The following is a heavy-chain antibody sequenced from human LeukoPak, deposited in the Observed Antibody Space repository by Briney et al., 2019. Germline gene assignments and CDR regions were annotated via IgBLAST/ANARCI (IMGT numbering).Heavy chain of an antibody. Sequence: GASVKVSCKASGYTFNDYGVSWVRQAPGQGLEWMGWISTYNDKTNYAQKFQGRVTMTEDTATDTAYMELRSLRSEDTAVYYCATGIQGGRGYYLDYWGQGTLVTVSS. D-gene: IGHD3-3*01. V-gene: IGHV1-18*01. CDR1: GYTFNDYG. CDR3: ATGIQGGRGYYLDY. CDR2: ISTYNDKT. J-gene: IGHJ4*02.